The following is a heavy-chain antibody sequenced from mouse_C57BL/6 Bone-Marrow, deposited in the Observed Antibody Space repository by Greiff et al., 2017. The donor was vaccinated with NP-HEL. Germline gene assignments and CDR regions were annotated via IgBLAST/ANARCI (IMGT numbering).Heavy chain of an antibody. Sequence: EVMLVESGGGLVQPGGSLKLSCAASGFTFSDYYMYWVRQTPEKRLEWVAYISNGGGSTYYPDTVKGRFTISRDNAKNTLYLQMSRLKSEDTAMYYGPRGGGITTVVDLGYRGQSTTLTVSS. CDR1: GFTFSDYY. D-gene: IGHD1-1*01. CDR2: ISNGGGST. V-gene: IGHV5-12*01. J-gene: IGHJ2*01. CDR3: PRGGGITTVVDLGY.